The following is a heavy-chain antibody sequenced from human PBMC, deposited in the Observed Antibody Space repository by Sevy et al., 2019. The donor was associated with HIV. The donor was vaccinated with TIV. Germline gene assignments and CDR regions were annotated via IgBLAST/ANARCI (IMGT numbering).Heavy chain of an antibody. CDR3: AKLPFTHAGGADFDH. CDR1: GFTFSSYA. D-gene: IGHD2-15*01. Sequence: GGYLRLSCAASGFTFSSYAMSWVRQAPGKGLEWVSAISPSGGTYYADSVKGRFTISRDTSKNTLYLQMNSLRAEDTAVYYCAKLPFTHAGGADFDHWGQGTLVTVSS. CDR2: ISPSGGT. J-gene: IGHJ4*02. V-gene: IGHV3-23*01.